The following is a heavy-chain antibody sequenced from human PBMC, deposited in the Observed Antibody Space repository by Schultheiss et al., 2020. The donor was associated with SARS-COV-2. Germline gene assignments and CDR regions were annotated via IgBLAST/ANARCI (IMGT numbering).Heavy chain of an antibody. CDR2: ISGSGGST. J-gene: IGHJ3*02. V-gene: IGHV3-23*01. Sequence: GGSLRLSCAASGFTFSSYAMSWVRQAPGKGLEWVSAISGSGGSTYYADSVKGRFTISRDNSKNTLYLQMNSLRAEDTAVYYCASRRYDILTGYDAFDIWGQGTMVTVSS. CDR3: ASRRYDILTGYDAFDI. CDR1: GFTFSSYA. D-gene: IGHD3-9*01.